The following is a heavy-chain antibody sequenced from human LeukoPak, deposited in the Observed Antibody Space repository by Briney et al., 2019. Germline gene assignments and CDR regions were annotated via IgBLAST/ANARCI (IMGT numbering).Heavy chain of an antibody. CDR2: IKQDGSEK. CDR1: GFTFSSYW. Sequence: GSLRLSCAASGFTFSSYWMSWVRPAPGEGLEWVANIKQDGSEKYYVDSVKGRFTISRDNAKNSLYLQMNSLRAEDTAVYYCARGQRAYYYGSGSYRWFDYWGQGTLVTVSS. V-gene: IGHV3-7*01. D-gene: IGHD3-10*01. CDR3: ARGQRAYYYGSGSYRWFDY. J-gene: IGHJ4*02.